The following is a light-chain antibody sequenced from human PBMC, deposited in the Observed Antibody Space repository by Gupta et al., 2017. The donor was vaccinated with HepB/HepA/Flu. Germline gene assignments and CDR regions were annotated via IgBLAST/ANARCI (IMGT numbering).Light chain of an antibody. V-gene: IGLV10-54*04. Sequence: QAGLTQPPSVSKDLRQTATLTCTGNSNNVGYEGAVWLQQHQGHVPRLLYYRNNNRPSGISERFSASRSGNTASLTITGLQPEDEADYYCSAWDRSLSSWVFGGGTKLTVL. CDR1: SNNVGYEG. J-gene: IGLJ2*01. CDR2: RNN. CDR3: SAWDRSLSSWV.